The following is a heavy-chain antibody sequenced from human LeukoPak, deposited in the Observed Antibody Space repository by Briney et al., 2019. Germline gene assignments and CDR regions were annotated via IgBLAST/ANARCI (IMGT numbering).Heavy chain of an antibody. Sequence: GGSLRLSCAASGFTFSSYAMSWVRQAPGKGLEWVSAISGSGGSTYYADSVKGRFTISRDNSKNTLYQQMNSLRAEDTAVYYCAKAHCSSTSCYFDYWGQGTLVTVSS. CDR1: GFTFSSYA. CDR3: AKAHCSSTSCYFDY. J-gene: IGHJ4*02. CDR2: ISGSGGST. V-gene: IGHV3-23*01. D-gene: IGHD2-2*01.